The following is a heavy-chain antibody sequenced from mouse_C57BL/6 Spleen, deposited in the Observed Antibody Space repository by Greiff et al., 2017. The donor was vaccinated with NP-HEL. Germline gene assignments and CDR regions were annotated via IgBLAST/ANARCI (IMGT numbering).Heavy chain of an antibody. V-gene: IGHV14-4*01. CDR2: IYPGSGDT. Sequence: VQLQQSGAELVRPGASVKLSCTASGFNIKDDYMHWVKQRPGQGLEWIGWIYPGSGDTEYASKFQGKATITADTSSNTAYLQLSSLTSDDTAVYYCTGSRGAYWGQGTLVTVSA. CDR1: GFNIKDDY. J-gene: IGHJ3*01. D-gene: IGHD1-1*01. CDR3: TGSRGAY.